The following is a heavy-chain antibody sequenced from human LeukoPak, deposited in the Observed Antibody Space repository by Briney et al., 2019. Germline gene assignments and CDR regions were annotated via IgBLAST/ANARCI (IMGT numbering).Heavy chain of an antibody. J-gene: IGHJ4*02. CDR1: GGSISSGSYY. Sequence: SETLSLTCTVSGGSISSGSYYWSWIRQPAGKGLEWIGRIYTSGSTNYNPSLKSRVTISVDTSKNQFSLKLSSVTAADTAVYYCARGSGSSREDYFDYWGQGTLVTVSS. D-gene: IGHD6-13*01. CDR3: ARGSGSSREDYFDY. V-gene: IGHV4-61*02. CDR2: IYTSGST.